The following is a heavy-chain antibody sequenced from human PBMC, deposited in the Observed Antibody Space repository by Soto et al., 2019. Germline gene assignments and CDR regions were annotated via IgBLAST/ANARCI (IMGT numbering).Heavy chain of an antibody. CDR2: VDPEDGET. Sequence: GASVKVSCKVSGYTLTELSMHWVRQAPGRGLEWLGGVDPEDGETLYAQKCQGRFTMTEDTSPDTAYMELSSLRSEYTAVYYCATDQRYWSGGSGWWCFAPGGQGTRVTVSS. J-gene: IGHJ5*02. D-gene: IGHD2-15*01. V-gene: IGHV1-24*01. CDR1: GYTLTELS. CDR3: ATDQRYWSGGSGWWCFAP.